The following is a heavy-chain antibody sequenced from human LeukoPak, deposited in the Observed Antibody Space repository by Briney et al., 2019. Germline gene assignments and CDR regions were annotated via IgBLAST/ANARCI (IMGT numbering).Heavy chain of an antibody. V-gene: IGHV3-66*02. CDR2: LYSDDSA. CDR3: ARDPWQGSTTLH. J-gene: IGHJ4*02. CDR1: GLSISSGY. D-gene: IGHD1-26*01. Sequence: PGGSLRLSCAASGLSISSGYMTWARQAPGKALEWVSLLYSDDSAYYPDSVKGRFTISRDNSKSTLHLQMDTLRTEDTAMYYCARDPWQGSTTLHWGQGIMVTVSS.